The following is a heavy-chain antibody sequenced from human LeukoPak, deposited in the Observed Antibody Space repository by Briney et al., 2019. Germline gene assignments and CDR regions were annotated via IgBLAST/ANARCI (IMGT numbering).Heavy chain of an antibody. CDR2: ISWDGGST. Sequence: GGSLRLSCAASGFTFEDYTMHWVRQAPGKGLEWVSLISWDGGSTYYADSVKGRFTISRDNSKNSLYLQMNSLRTEDTALYYCAKDKSQGFDYWGQGTLVTVSS. CDR3: AKDKSQGFDY. CDR1: GFTFEDYT. J-gene: IGHJ4*02. V-gene: IGHV3-43*01.